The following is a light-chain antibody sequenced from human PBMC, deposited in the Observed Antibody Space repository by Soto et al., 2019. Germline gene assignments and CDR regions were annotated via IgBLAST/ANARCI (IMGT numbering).Light chain of an antibody. J-gene: IGKJ1*01. CDR1: QSVGRW. CDR3: QQYNTYSSWT. V-gene: IGKV1-5*01. Sequence: DIQMTQSPSTLSASVGDRVTITCRASQSVGRWLAWYQQKPGKAPNLLIYDASTLESGVPSRFSGSGSGTEFTLTISSLQADDFATYYCQQYNTYSSWTFGQGTRVEI. CDR2: DAS.